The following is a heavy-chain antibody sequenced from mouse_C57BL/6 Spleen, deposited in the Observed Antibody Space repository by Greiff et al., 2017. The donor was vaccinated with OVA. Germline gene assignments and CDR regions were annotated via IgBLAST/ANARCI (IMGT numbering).Heavy chain of an antibody. CDR1: GFTFSSYA. CDR3: TRDYYGSSLYAMDY. J-gene: IGHJ4*01. CDR2: ISSGGDYI. Sequence: EVNVVESGEGLVKPGGSLKLSCAASGFTFSSYAMSWVRQTPEKRLEWVAYISSGGDYIYYADTVKGRFTISRDNARNTLYLQMSSLKSKDTAMYYCTRDYYGSSLYAMDYWGQGTSVTVSS. D-gene: IGHD1-1*01. V-gene: IGHV5-9-1*02.